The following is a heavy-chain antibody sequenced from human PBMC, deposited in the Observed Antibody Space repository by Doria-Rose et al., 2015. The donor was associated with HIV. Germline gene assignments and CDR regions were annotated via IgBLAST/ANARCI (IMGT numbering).Heavy chain of an antibody. J-gene: IGHJ4*02. CDR1: GVSLSSPGMG. Sequence: ESGPVLVKPTETLTLTCTVSGVSLSSPGMGVSWIRQPPGRALEWLANIFSDDERSYKPSLKSRLTISRRTSKSQVVITMTDMDPMDTATYYCARIKSSRWYHKYYFDFWGQGTLVIVSA. CDR2: IFSDDER. V-gene: IGHV2-26*01. CDR3: ARIKSSRWYHKYYFDF. D-gene: IGHD6-13*01.